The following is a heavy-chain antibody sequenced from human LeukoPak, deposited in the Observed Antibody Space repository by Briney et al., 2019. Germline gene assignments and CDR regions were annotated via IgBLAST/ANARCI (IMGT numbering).Heavy chain of an antibody. CDR2: INPNSGGT. V-gene: IGHV1-2*02. J-gene: IGHJ3*02. Sequence: ASVKVSCKASGYAFTGYYMHWVRQAPGQGLEWMGWINPNSGGTNYAQKLQGRVTMTRDTSISTAYMELSRLRSDDTAVYYCARGPATFGVVRGHAFDIWGQGTMVTVSS. CDR3: ARGPATFGVVRGHAFDI. D-gene: IGHD3-3*01. CDR1: GYAFTGYY.